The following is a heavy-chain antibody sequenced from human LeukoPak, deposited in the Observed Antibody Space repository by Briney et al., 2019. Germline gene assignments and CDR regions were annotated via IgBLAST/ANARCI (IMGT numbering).Heavy chain of an antibody. J-gene: IGHJ6*02. CDR1: GFTFSSYW. Sequence: GGSLRLSCAASGFTFSSYWMSWVRQAPGKGLEWVANIKQDGSEKYYVDSVKGRFTISRDNAKNSLYLQMNSLRAEDTAVYYCARDSGGIAADYYYYGMDVWGQGTTVTVSS. CDR2: IKQDGSEK. D-gene: IGHD6-13*01. V-gene: IGHV3-7*01. CDR3: ARDSGGIAADYYYYGMDV.